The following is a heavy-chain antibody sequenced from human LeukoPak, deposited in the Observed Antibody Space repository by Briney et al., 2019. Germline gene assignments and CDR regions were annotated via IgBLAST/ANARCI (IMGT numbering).Heavy chain of an antibody. J-gene: IGHJ5*02. D-gene: IGHD3-9*01. CDR2: MNPNSGNT. CDR1: GYTFTSYG. CDR3: ARSYNDYDMSP. V-gene: IGHV1-8*02. Sequence: GASVKVSCKASGYTFTSYGISWVRQAPGQGLEWMGWMNPNSGNTGYAQKFRGRVTMTRNTSISTAYMELSSLRSEDTAVYYCARSYNDYDMSPWGQGTLVTVSS.